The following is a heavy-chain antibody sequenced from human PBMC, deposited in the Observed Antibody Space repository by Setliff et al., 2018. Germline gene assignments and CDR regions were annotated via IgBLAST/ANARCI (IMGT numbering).Heavy chain of an antibody. V-gene: IGHV3-48*03. CDR2: INRSGSII. J-gene: IGHJ4*02. CDR1: GFTFSNSE. Sequence: GGSLRLSCAASGFTFSNSEMNWVCQAPGKGLEWIAFINRSGSIIYFADSVEGRFTISRDNGKNSLFLQMNSVRGEDTAIYYCARSINGYQQRYDIWGQGALVTVSS. CDR3: ARSINGYQQRYDI. D-gene: IGHD3-22*01.